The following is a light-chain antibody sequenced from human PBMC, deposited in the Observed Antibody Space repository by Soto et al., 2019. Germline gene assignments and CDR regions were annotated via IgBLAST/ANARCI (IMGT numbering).Light chain of an antibody. Sequence: ETIMTQSPATLSLSPGERATLSCRASQSVGTNLAWYQQKPGQAPRLLLYGVSTRATGSPARFSGSGSGTQFTLAISSLQSEDFAVYYCQQYNNWPPNTFGQGTKLEIK. CDR3: QQYNNWPPNT. CDR2: GVS. J-gene: IGKJ2*01. CDR1: QSVGTN. V-gene: IGKV3-15*01.